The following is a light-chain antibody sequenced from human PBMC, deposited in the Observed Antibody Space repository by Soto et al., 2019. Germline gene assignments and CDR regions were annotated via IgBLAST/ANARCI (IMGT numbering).Light chain of an antibody. Sequence: EIVLTQSPATLSLSPVERATLSCSASQSVSSYLAWYKQKPGQAPRLLIYVASNIATGIPDKFSGSGSGTDFTLTISRIETEDCPVYYCQQRSNLLTFGGVTKVEIK. CDR2: VAS. V-gene: IGKV3-11*01. CDR1: QSVSSY. J-gene: IGKJ4*01. CDR3: QQRSNLLT.